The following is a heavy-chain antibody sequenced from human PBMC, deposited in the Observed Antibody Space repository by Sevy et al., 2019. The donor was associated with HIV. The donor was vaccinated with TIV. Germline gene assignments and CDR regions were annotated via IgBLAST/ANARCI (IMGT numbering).Heavy chain of an antibody. CDR3: AGAGYCSSTSCYTYYYYGMDV. CDR1: GYTSTSYD. V-gene: IGHV1-8*01. J-gene: IGHJ6*02. CDR2: MNPNSGNT. Sequence: ASVKVSCKASGYTSTSYDINWVRQATGQGLEWMGWMNPNSGNTGYAQKFQGRVTMTRNTSISTAYMELSSLGSEDTAVDYCAGAGYCSSTSCYTYYYYGMDVWGQGTTVTVSS. D-gene: IGHD2-2*02.